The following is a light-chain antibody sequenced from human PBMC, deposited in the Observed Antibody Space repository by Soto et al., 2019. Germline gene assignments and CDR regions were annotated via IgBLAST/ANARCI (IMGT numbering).Light chain of an antibody. J-gene: IGKJ5*01. V-gene: IGKV4-1*01. CDR1: QTVLYNSKNKNY. CDR2: WAS. Sequence: DIVMTQSPDSLAVSLGERATINCKSSQTVLYNSKNKNYLAWFQQKPGQPPKLLIYWASIRESGVPDRFSGSGSGTDFTFTISSLQAEDVAVYYCQQYYSSPLTFGQGTRLEIK. CDR3: QQYYSSPLT.